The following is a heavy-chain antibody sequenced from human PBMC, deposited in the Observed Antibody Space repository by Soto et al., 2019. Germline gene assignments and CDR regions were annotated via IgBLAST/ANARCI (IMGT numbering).Heavy chain of an antibody. CDR2: IIPIFGAA. CDR1: GGTFSSYA. Sequence: QVQLVQSVAEVKKPGSSVKVSCKASGGTFSSYAISWVRQAPGQGLEWMVGIIPIFGAANYAQKFQGRVTITADESTSTAYMELSSLRSEDTAVYYCAREGASGSHIGYWGQGTLVTVSS. D-gene: IGHD3-22*01. J-gene: IGHJ4*02. CDR3: AREGASGSHIGY. V-gene: IGHV1-69*01.